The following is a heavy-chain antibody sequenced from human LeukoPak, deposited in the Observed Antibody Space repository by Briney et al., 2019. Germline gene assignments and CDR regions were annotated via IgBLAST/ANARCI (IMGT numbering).Heavy chain of an antibody. J-gene: IGHJ6*03. Sequence: GASVKVSCKASGYTFTSYGISWVRQAPGQGLEWMGWISAYNGNTNYAQKLQGRVTMTTDTSTSTAYMELRSLRSDDTAVYYCATGIVVVPAAMSSGYYYYMDVWGKGTTVTVSS. V-gene: IGHV1-18*01. CDR1: GYTFTSYG. CDR3: ATGIVVVPAAMSSGYYYYMDV. CDR2: ISAYNGNT. D-gene: IGHD2-2*01.